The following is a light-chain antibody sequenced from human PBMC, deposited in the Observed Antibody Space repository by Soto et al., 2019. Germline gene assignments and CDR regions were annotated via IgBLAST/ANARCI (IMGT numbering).Light chain of an antibody. CDR3: SSYAGSSNV. CDR1: SGDVGGYKY. J-gene: IGLJ1*01. Sequence: QSALTQPPSASGSPGQAVDISCTGTSGDVGGYKYVSRYQQHQGKAPKLMIYEVNKRPSGVPDRFSGSKSGNTASLTGSGLQAEDEADYYCSSYAGSSNVFGTGTKVTVL. CDR2: EVN. V-gene: IGLV2-8*01.